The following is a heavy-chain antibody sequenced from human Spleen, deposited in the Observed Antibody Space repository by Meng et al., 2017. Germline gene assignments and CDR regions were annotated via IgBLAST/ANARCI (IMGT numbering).Heavy chain of an antibody. Sequence: ASVKVSCKASGYTFTGYYMHWVRQAPGQGLEWMGWINPNSGGTKYAQKFQGRVTMTRDTSISTAYMELSSLRSDDTAVYYCARDGFRMVRGVIIRNLPPYFDYWGQGTRVTVSS. J-gene: IGHJ4*02. CDR1: GYTFTGYY. V-gene: IGHV1-2*02. CDR3: ARDGFRMVRGVIIRNLPPYFDY. CDR2: INPNSGGT. D-gene: IGHD3-10*01.